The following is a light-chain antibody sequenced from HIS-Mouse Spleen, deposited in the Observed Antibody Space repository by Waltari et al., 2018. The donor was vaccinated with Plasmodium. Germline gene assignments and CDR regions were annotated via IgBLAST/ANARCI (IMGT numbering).Light chain of an antibody. CDR1: DLPKKY. Sequence: SYELTQPPSMSVSPGQTARITCSGDDLPKKYAYWYQQKSGQAPVLVIYEDSKRPSGIPERFSGSSSGTMATLTISGAQVEDEADYYCYSTDSSGNHRVFGGGTKLTVL. V-gene: IGLV3-10*01. CDR2: EDS. J-gene: IGLJ3*02. CDR3: YSTDSSGNHRV.